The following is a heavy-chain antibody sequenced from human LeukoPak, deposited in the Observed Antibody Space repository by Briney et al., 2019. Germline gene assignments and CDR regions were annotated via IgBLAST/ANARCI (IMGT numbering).Heavy chain of an antibody. CDR1: GGTFSSYA. J-gene: IGHJ4*02. V-gene: IGHV1-69*13. CDR3: ARDRAGGCDY. Sequence: GASVKVACKASGGTFSSYAISWVRQAPGQGLEWMGGIIPIFGTANYAQKFQGRVTITADESTSTAYMELSSLRSEDTAVYYCARDRAGGCDYWGQGTLVTVSS. D-gene: IGHD3-10*01. CDR2: IIPIFGTA.